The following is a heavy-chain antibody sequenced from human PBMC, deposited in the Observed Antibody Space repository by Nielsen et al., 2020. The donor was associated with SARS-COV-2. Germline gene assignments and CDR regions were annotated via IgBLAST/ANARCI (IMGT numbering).Heavy chain of an antibody. D-gene: IGHD3-10*01. V-gene: IGHV4-34*01. Sequence: SETLSLTCAVYGGSFSGYYWSWIRQPPGKGLEWIGEINHSGSTYYNPSLKSRVTISVDTSKNQFSLKLSSVTAADTAVYYCLRLLWFGELFIYGMDVWGQGTTVTVSS. CDR1: GGSFSGYY. J-gene: IGHJ6*02. CDR3: LRLLWFGELFIYGMDV. CDR2: INHSGST.